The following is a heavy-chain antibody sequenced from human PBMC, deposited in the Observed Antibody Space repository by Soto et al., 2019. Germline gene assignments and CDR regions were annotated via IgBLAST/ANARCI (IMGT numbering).Heavy chain of an antibody. J-gene: IGHJ6*02. Sequence: GGSLRLSCAASGFTFSSYAMSWVRQAPGKGLEWVSAISGSGGSTYYADSVKGRFTISRDNSKNTLYLQMNSLRAEDTAVYYCAKDRGYYGSGSYQKYYYYYGMDVWGQGTTVTVSS. CDR2: ISGSGGST. V-gene: IGHV3-23*01. CDR1: GFTFSSYA. CDR3: AKDRGYYGSGSYQKYYYYYGMDV. D-gene: IGHD3-10*01.